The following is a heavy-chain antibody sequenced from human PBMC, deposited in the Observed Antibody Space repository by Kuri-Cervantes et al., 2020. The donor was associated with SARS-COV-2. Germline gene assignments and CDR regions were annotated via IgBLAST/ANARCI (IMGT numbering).Heavy chain of an antibody. Sequence: GESLKISCAASGFTFSDSAMHWVRQAPGKGLEWVAFISYDGSSKDYADSVKGRLTISRDNSKNTLYLQMKSLRAEDTAVFYCAREGNEDAFETWGQGTRVPSPQ. CDR1: GFTFSDSA. V-gene: IGHV3-30*04. CDR2: ISYDGSSK. CDR3: AREGNEDAFET. J-gene: IGHJ3*02.